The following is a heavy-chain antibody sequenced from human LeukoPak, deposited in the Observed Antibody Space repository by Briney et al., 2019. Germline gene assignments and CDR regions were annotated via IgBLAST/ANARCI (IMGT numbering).Heavy chain of an antibody. CDR1: GFTFSSYA. V-gene: IGHV3-23*01. CDR3: AKDRYSSGWASYWYFDL. J-gene: IGHJ2*01. CDR2: ISGSGGST. Sequence: GGSLSLSCAASGFTFSSYAMSWVRQAPGKGLEWVSAISGSGGSTYYADSVKGRFTISRDNSKSTLYLQMNSLRAEDTAVYYCAKDRYSSGWASYWYFDLWGRGTLVTVSS. D-gene: IGHD6-19*01.